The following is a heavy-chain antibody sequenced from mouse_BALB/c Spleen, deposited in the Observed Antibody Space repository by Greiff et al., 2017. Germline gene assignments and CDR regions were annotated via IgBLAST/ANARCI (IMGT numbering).Heavy chain of an antibody. CDR3: ARGYYGSMYYFDY. J-gene: IGHJ2*01. CDR1: GFTFSSYA. D-gene: IGHD1-1*01. Sequence: EVQLVESGGGLVKPGGSLKLSCAASGFTFSSYAMSWVRQTPEKRLEWVASISSGGSTYYPDSVKGRFTISRDNARNILYLQMSSLRSEDTAMYYCARGYYGSMYYFDYWGQGTTLTVSS. V-gene: IGHV5-6-5*01. CDR2: ISSGGST.